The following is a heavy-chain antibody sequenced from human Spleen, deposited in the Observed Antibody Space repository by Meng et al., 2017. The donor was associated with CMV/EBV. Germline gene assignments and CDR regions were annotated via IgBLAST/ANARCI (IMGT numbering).Heavy chain of an antibody. CDR2: IYYSGNA. CDR1: GDSIRNYY. V-gene: IGHV4-59*12. D-gene: IGHD3-10*01. Sequence: SETLSLTCTIFGDSIRNYYWTWIRQPPGKGLEWIGYIYYSGNANYNPSLKSRVIISVDTSKNQFSLKVSSVTAADTAVYYCARALWFGELVSHDAFDIWGQGTMVTVSS. CDR3: ARALWFGELVSHDAFDI. J-gene: IGHJ3*02.